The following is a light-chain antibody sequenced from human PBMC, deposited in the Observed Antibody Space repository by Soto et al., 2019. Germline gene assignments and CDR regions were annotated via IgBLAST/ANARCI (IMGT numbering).Light chain of an antibody. V-gene: IGKV1-33*01. J-gene: IGKJ4*02. CDR1: QDISNF. CDR2: DAS. Sequence: DIKMTQSPSSLSASVGDRVTITCQASQDISNFLNWYQQKPGKAPKILIYDASVLEAAIPSRFSGGGSGTHVTLTISSLQAEDVAIYYCERFESLPLSFGGRTKVDFK. CDR3: ERFESLPLS.